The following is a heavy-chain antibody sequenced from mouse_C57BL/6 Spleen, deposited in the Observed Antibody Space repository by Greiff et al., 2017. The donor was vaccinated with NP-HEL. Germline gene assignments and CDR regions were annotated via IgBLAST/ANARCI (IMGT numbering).Heavy chain of an antibody. Sequence: QVQLKQPGAELVKPGASVKVSCKASGYTFTSYWMHWVKQRPGQGLEWIGRIHPSDSDTNYNQKFKGKATLTVDKSSSTAYMQLSSLTSEDSAVYYCAIWDYDYDEWFAYWGQGTLVTVSA. CDR1: GYTFTSYW. CDR2: IHPSDSDT. J-gene: IGHJ3*01. CDR3: AIWDYDYDEWFAY. V-gene: IGHV1-74*01. D-gene: IGHD2-4*01.